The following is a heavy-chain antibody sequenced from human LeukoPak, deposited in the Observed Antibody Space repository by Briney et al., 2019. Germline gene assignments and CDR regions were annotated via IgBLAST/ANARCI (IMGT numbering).Heavy chain of an antibody. J-gene: IGHJ6*03. Sequence: GGSLRLTCAASGFTFSSYGMHWVRQAPGKGLGWVAVISYDGSNKYYADSVKGRFTISRDNSKNTLYLQMNNLTTEDTAVYYCAKEVSDYVTYYYMDVWGKGTTVTVSS. CDR3: AKEVSDYVTYYYMDV. CDR2: ISYDGSNK. CDR1: GFTFSSYG. V-gene: IGHV3-30*18. D-gene: IGHD4-17*01.